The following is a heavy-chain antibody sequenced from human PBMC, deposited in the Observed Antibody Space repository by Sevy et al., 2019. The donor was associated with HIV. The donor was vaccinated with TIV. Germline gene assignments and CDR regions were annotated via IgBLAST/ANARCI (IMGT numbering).Heavy chain of an antibody. CDR3: ATYYYGSGKYYFDY. CDR1: GGSISSGTYY. D-gene: IGHD3-10*01. V-gene: IGHV4-61*02. Sequence: SETLSLTCTVSGGSISSGTYYWTWIRQPAGKGLEWIGRIYTSGITNYNPSLKSRVTISLDTSKNQFSLNLSSETAADTAVYYCATYYYGSGKYYFDYWGQGTLVTVSS. CDR2: IYTSGIT. J-gene: IGHJ4*02.